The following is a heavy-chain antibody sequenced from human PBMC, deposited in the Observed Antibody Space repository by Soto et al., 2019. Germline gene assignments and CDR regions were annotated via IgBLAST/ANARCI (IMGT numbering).Heavy chain of an antibody. V-gene: IGHV4-61*08. Sequence: PSETLSLTCTVSGGSIDSGDYYWSWIRQPPGKGLEWIGYVYYSGTTNYNPFLKSRVTISVDTSKNQFSLKLSSVTAADTAVYYCARGHRRKPYYYYGMDVWGQGTTVTVSS. CDR3: ARGHRRKPYYYYGMDV. CDR1: GGSIDSGDYY. CDR2: VYYSGTT. D-gene: IGHD2-21*01. J-gene: IGHJ6*02.